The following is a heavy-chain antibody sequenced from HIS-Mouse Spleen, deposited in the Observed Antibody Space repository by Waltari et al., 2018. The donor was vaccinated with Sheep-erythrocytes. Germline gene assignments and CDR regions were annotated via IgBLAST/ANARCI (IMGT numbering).Heavy chain of an antibody. J-gene: IGHJ4*02. V-gene: IGHV1-2*02. CDR1: GYTFTGYY. CDR2: INPNSGGT. Sequence: QVQLVQSGAEVKKPGASVKVYCKASGYTFTGYYMPWVRQAPGQGLEWRGGINPNSGGTNYAQKFQGRVTMTRDTSISTAYMELSRLRSDDTAVYYCARVSYGGIGYWGQGTLVTVSS. D-gene: IGHD4-17*01. CDR3: ARVSYGGIGY.